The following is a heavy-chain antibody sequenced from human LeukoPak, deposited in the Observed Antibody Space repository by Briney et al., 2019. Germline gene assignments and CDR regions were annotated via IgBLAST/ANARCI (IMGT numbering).Heavy chain of an antibody. D-gene: IGHD1-26*01. CDR2: ISYDVSKK. J-gene: IGHJ4*02. Sequence: GGSLRLSCAASGFTFNNYGMHWVRQAPGKGLEWVAVISYDVSKKYYADSVRGRFTISRDNSKSTLYLQMSSPRAEDTAVYYCAKDGARWELYFDYWGQGTLVTVSS. CDR1: GFTFNNYG. V-gene: IGHV3-30*18. CDR3: AKDGARWELYFDY.